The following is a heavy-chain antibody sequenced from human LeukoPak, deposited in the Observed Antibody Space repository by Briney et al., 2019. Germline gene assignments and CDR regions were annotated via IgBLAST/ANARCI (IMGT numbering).Heavy chain of an antibody. Sequence: GRSLRLSCVASGFTFDDYAMHWVRQAPGKGLVWVSRINSDGSSTSYADSVKGRFTISRDNAKNTLYLQMNSLRAEDTAVYYCARGGYDILTNEGAFDIWGQGTMVTVSS. CDR1: GFTFDDYA. J-gene: IGHJ3*02. CDR3: ARGGYDILTNEGAFDI. D-gene: IGHD3-9*01. V-gene: IGHV3-74*01. CDR2: INSDGSST.